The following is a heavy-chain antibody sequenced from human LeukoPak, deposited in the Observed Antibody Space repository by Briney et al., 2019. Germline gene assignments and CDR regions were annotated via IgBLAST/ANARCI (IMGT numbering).Heavy chain of an antibody. V-gene: IGHV1-18*01. CDR1: GYTFTSYG. Sequence: ASVKVSCKASGYTFTSYGISWVRQAPGQGLEWMGWISAYNGNTNYAQKLQGRVTMTTDTSTSTAYMELRSLRSDDTAVYYCAREPSSTSCSRFPYCYYYYGMDVWGQGTTVTVSS. CDR2: ISAYNGNT. J-gene: IGHJ6*02. D-gene: IGHD2-2*01. CDR3: AREPSSTSCSRFPYCYYYYGMDV.